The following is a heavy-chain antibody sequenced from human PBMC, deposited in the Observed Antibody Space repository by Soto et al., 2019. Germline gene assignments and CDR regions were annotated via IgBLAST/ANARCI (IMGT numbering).Heavy chain of an antibody. CDR2: ISSSSSYI. V-gene: IGHV3-21*01. D-gene: IGHD2-21*02. CDR1: GFTFSGYS. J-gene: IGHJ4*02. CDR3: ARDPDSGHGPHIVVVTASYFDY. Sequence: GGSLRLSCAVSGFTFSGYSMNWVRQAPGKGLEWVSSISSSSSYIYYADSVKGRFTISRDDAKNSLYLQMNSLRAEDTAVYYCARDPDSGHGPHIVVVTASYFDYWGRGTLVTVSS.